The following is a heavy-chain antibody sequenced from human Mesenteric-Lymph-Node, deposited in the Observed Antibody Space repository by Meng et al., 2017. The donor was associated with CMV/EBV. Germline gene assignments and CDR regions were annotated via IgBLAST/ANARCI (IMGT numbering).Heavy chain of an antibody. D-gene: IGHD1-1*01. CDR3: ARLSVGLTPNYSFDV. CDR2: VYYRGTT. CDR1: GGSISSSSYY. J-gene: IGHJ3*01. V-gene: IGHV4-61*05. Sequence: SETLSLTCTVSGGSISSSSYYWGWIRQPPRTGLEWIGYVYYRGTTSYDPSLQSRVTISLDTSKNQFSLKLSSVTAADTAVYYCARLSVGLTPNYSFDVWGQGTMVTVSS.